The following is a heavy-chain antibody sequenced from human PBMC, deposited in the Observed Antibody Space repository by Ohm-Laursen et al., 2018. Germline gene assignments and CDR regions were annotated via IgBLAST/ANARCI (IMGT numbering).Heavy chain of an antibody. Sequence: SLRLSCAASGFTFSSYAMSWVRQAPGKGLEWVSAISGFSGTTYYADSVKGRFTISRDNSKNTLYLQMNSLRAEDTAVYYCAKDCRFDPWGQGTLVTVSS. D-gene: IGHD2-15*01. CDR1: GFTFSSYA. CDR3: AKDCRFDP. J-gene: IGHJ5*02. V-gene: IGHV3-23*01. CDR2: ISGFSGTT.